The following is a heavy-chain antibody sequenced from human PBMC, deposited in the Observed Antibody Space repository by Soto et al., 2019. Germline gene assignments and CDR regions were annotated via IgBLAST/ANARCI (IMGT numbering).Heavy chain of an antibody. CDR2: IYPGDSNI. Sequence: EVQLVQSGAEVKKPGESLKISCKGSGYTFASYWIGWVRQMPGKGLEWMGIIYPGDSNIKYSPSFEGQITISADKSISTAYLQWSSLEAADSAMYFCARHVLPCHASPCYGVDVWGQGTTVTVSS. D-gene: IGHD2-2*01. V-gene: IGHV5-51*01. CDR1: GYTFASYW. CDR3: ARHVLPCHASPCYGVDV. J-gene: IGHJ6*02.